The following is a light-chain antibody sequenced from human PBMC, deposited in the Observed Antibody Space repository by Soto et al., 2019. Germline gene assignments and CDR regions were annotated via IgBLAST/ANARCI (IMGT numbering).Light chain of an antibody. CDR3: QHYNSYSEA. J-gene: IGKJ1*01. CDR2: KAS. Sequence: DIQMTPSPHSLSASVGDIVTITCRASQSISSWLAWYQQKPGKAPKLLIYKASTLKRGVPSRFSGSGSGTEFTLTISSLQPDDFATYYCQHYNSYSEAFGQGTKVDIK. CDR1: QSISSW. V-gene: IGKV1-5*03.